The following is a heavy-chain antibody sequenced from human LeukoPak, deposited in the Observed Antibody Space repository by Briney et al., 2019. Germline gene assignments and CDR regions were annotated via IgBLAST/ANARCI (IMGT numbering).Heavy chain of an antibody. CDR2: ISGSGGST. Sequence: PGGSLRLSCAASGFTFSSYAMSWVRRAPGKGLEWVSAISGSGGSTYYADSVKGRFTISRDNSKNTLYLQMNSLRAEDTAVYYCAKDRDAIAVAATTNYWGQGTLVTVSS. J-gene: IGHJ4*02. D-gene: IGHD6-19*01. V-gene: IGHV3-23*01. CDR3: AKDRDAIAVAATTNY. CDR1: GFTFSSYA.